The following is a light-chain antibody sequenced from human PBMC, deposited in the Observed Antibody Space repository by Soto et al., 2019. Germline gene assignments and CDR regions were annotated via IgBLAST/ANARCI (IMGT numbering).Light chain of an antibody. J-gene: IGLJ2*01. CDR2: SNN. CDR3: ATCDDSLNGHVV. CDR1: RSNIGSNT. V-gene: IGLV1-44*01. Sequence: QAVVTKPPSASGTPGQRVTISCSGSRSNIGSNTVNWYQQLPGTAPKFLIYSNNQRPSGVPKRFSGSQSGTSASLAISGLQSEDEADYYCATCDDSLNGHVVFGGGTKLTVL.